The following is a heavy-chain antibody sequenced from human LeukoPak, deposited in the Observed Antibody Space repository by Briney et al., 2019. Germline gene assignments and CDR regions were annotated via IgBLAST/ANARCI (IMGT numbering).Heavy chain of an antibody. CDR2: INSPGST. Sequence: GGSLRLSCAASGFTVSGSYMSWVRQAPGKALEWVSLINSPGSTYYADSVKGRFTISRDNSKNMVYLQMNSLRAEDTAVYYCARAYDSSGLDAFDIWGQGTMVTVSS. V-gene: IGHV3-53*01. CDR3: ARAYDSSGLDAFDI. D-gene: IGHD3-22*01. CDR1: GFTVSGSY. J-gene: IGHJ3*02.